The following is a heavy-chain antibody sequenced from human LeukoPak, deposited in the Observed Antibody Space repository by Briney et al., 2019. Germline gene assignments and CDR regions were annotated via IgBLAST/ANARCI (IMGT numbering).Heavy chain of an antibody. J-gene: IGHJ6*02. CDR3: ARDEGAYGMDV. D-gene: IGHD1-26*01. CDR1: GFTFSSYR. Sequence: GGSLRLSCAASGFTFSSYRMHWVRHAPGKGLVWVSLIKTDGGSTSYADSVKGRFTISRDNAKNTLYLLMNSRRAEDTAVYYCARDEGAYGMDVWGQGTTVTVSS. CDR2: IKTDGGST. V-gene: IGHV3-74*01.